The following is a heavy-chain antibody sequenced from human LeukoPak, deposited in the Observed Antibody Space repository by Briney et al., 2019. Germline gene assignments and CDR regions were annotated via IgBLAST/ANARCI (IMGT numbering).Heavy chain of an antibody. CDR1: DGSISNYY. Sequence: PSETLSLTCTVSDGSISNYYWSWIRLPPGKGLEWIGYIYYTGATNYSPSLRSRVTISLDTSKNQFSLRLSSVTAADTAVYYCANLYNSGSYFGYWGQGTLVTVSS. V-gene: IGHV4-59*12. CDR2: IYYTGAT. D-gene: IGHD3-10*01. J-gene: IGHJ4*02. CDR3: ANLYNSGSYFGY.